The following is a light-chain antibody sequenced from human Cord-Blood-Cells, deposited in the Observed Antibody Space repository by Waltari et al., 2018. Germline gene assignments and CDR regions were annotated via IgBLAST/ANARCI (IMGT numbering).Light chain of an antibody. CDR1: STHVGGYNH. V-gene: IGLV2-14*03. Sequence: QSALTQPASVSGSPGQSITISCTRTSTHVGGYNHVSWDQHHPGQAPNRISYDVRKRPSGVSNRFSGSKSGNTASLTISGLQAEDEADYYCSSYTSSSTWVFGGGTKLTVL. CDR2: DVR. CDR3: SSYTSSSTWV. J-gene: IGLJ3*02.